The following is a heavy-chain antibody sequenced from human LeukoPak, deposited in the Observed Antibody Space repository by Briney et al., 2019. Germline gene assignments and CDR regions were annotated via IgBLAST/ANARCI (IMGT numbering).Heavy chain of an antibody. J-gene: IGHJ4*02. D-gene: IGHD6-13*01. CDR3: ARGAAAAGTDY. Sequence: SDTLSLTCTVSGGSISNYYWSWIRQPAGKGLEWIGRIYTSGSTNYNPSLKSRVTISVDKSKNQFSLKLSSVTAADTAVYYCARGAAAAGTDYWGQGTLVTVSS. CDR2: IYTSGST. V-gene: IGHV4-4*07. CDR1: GGSISNYY.